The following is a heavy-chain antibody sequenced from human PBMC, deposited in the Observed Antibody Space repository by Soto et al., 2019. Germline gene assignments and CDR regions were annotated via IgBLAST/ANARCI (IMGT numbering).Heavy chain of an antibody. D-gene: IGHD4-17*01. CDR2: IYYSGST. Sequence: QVQLQESGPGLVKPSETLSLTCTVSSGSIINYYLSWIRQPPGKVLEWIGFIYYSGSTKYNYFLKSRVTMSVDMSRQQLALKLNSVTAADTAVYYCASRLTLATTTGDAFDLWGQGTMVTVSS. CDR1: SGSIINYY. J-gene: IGHJ3*01. CDR3: ASRLTLATTTGDAFDL. V-gene: IGHV4-59*01.